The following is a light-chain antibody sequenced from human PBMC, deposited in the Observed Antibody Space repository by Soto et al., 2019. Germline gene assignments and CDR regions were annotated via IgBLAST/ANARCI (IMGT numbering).Light chain of an antibody. Sequence: EIVLTQSPGTLPLSAGEGVSLSCRASQTVTNNYLAWYQQKPDQAPRLLIFGAYNRATGIPDRFSGRGSGTDFTLSITRLEPEDFAVYYCQQYGTSPLTFGGGARLEVK. J-gene: IGKJ4*01. V-gene: IGKV3-20*01. CDR2: GAY. CDR3: QQYGTSPLT. CDR1: QTVTNNY.